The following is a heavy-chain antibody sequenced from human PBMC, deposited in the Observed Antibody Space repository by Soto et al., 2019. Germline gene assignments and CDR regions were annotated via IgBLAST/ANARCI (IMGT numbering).Heavy chain of an antibody. CDR1: GGSISSSSYY. D-gene: IGHD3-22*01. Sequence: PSETLSLTCTVSGGSISSSSYYWGWIRQPPGKGLEWIGNIYFSGSSHYNPSLESRITINPDTSKNQFSLQLNSVTPEDTAVYYCAREYYDSSGYNVIDYWGQGTLVTVSS. CDR2: IYFSGSS. CDR3: AREYYDSSGYNVIDY. J-gene: IGHJ4*02. V-gene: IGHV4-39*02.